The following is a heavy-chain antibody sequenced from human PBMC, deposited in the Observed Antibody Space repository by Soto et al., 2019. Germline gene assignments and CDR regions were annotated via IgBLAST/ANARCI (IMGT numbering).Heavy chain of an antibody. J-gene: IGHJ4*02. D-gene: IGHD6-19*01. CDR1: GFTFSSNY. V-gene: IGHV3-66*01. Sequence: GGSLRLSCAASGFTFSSNYMSWVRQAAGKGLEWVSVIYSGGSTHYADSVKGRFTISRDNSKNTLYLQMNSLRAEDTAVYYCARDRYSSGWSDYWGQGTLVTVSS. CDR3: ARDRYSSGWSDY. CDR2: IYSGGST.